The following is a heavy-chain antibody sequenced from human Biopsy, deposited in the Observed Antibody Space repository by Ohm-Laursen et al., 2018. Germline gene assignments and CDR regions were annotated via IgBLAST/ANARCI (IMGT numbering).Heavy chain of an antibody. CDR1: GGSISSETNY. CDR3: ARHPTGFWFDP. V-gene: IGHV4-39*01. CDR2: IFYGGIT. J-gene: IGHJ5*02. Sequence: SETLFLTCTVSGGSISSETNYWGWIRQPPGKGLEWIGSIFYGGITYYNPSLKSRVTISVDTSKNQFSLNLSSVTGADTAVYYCARHPTGFWFDPWGQGTLVTVPS.